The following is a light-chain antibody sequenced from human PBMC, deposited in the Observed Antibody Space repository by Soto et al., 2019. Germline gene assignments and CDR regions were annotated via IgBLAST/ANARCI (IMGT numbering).Light chain of an antibody. Sequence: IQLTQSLSALSACVGDRVTITGLASQGISSYLAWYQQKPGQAPKLLIYKASTLKSGVPSRFSGSGSGTEFTLTISSLQPDDFATYYCQHYNSYSEAFGQGTNV. J-gene: IGKJ1*01. CDR3: QHYNSYSEA. CDR2: KAS. CDR1: QGISSY. V-gene: IGKV1-5*03.